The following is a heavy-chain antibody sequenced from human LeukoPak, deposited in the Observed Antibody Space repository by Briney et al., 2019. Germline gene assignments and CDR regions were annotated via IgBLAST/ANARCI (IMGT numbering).Heavy chain of an antibody. D-gene: IGHD3-10*01. CDR2: INHSGST. Sequence: PSETLSLTCAVYGGSFSGYYWSWIRQPPGKGLEWIGEINHSGSTNYNPSLKSRVTISVDTSKDQFSLKLSSVTAADTAVYYCARGPITMVRGVISSSLDYWGQGTLVTVSS. V-gene: IGHV4-34*01. J-gene: IGHJ4*02. CDR3: ARGPITMVRGVISSSLDY. CDR1: GGSFSGYY.